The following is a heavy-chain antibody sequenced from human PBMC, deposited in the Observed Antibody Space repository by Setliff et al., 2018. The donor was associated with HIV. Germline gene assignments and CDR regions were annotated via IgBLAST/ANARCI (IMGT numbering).Heavy chain of an antibody. D-gene: IGHD6-6*01. CDR1: GYTFTDYF. V-gene: IGHV1-2*02. CDR3: ARQLSNSLDH. J-gene: IGHJ4*02. CDR2: IGPNHGDT. Sequence: ASVKVSCKDSGYTFTDYFIHWLRQAPGQGLEWMGWIGPNHGDTRLTETFRGRVTMTRDTSLNTAYMELSGLASDDTAVYFCARQLSNSLDHWGQGTPVTVSS.